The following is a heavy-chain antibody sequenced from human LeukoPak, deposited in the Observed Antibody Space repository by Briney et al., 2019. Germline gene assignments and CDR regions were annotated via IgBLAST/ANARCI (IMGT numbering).Heavy chain of an antibody. CDR1: GFTFSSYA. Sequence: GGSLRLSCVASGFTFSSYAMSWVRQAPGKGLEWVSTISDSGDNTYYADSVKGRFTISRDNSKNTLYLQMNSLRAEDTAVYYCAKANSITIFGVISPVDYWGQGTLVTVSS. CDR3: AKANSITIFGVISPVDY. J-gene: IGHJ4*02. V-gene: IGHV3-23*01. CDR2: ISDSGDNT. D-gene: IGHD3-3*01.